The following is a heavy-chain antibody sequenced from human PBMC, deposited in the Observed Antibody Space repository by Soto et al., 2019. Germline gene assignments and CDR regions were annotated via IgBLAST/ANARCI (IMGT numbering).Heavy chain of an antibody. V-gene: IGHV3-33*01. J-gene: IGHJ4*02. CDR2: IWYDGSNK. D-gene: IGHD6-13*01. Sequence: PGGSMRLACAASGFTFSSYGMHGVRQAPGKGLEWVAVIWYDGSNKYYADSVKGQFTISRDNAKNTLYLQMNSLRAEDTAVYYCARGSSSWYVSFDYCGQGTLVTVSS. CDR1: GFTFSSYG. CDR3: ARGSSSWYVSFDY.